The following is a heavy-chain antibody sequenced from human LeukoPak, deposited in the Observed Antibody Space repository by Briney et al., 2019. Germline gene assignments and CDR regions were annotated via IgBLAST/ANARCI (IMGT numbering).Heavy chain of an antibody. CDR3: AKDGYPYTAMVTYFDY. J-gene: IGHJ4*02. CDR2: IYYSGST. CDR1: GGSISSYY. V-gene: IGHV4-59*01. D-gene: IGHD5-18*01. Sequence: SETLSLTCTVSGGSISSYYWSWIRQSPGKVLEWIGYIYYSGSTNYNSSLKSRVTISVDTSKNHFSLKLSSVTAADTAVYYCAKDGYPYTAMVTYFDYWGQGTLVTVSS.